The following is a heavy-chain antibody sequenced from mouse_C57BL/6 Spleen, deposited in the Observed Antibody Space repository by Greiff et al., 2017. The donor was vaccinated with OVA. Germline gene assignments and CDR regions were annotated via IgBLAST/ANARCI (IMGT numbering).Heavy chain of an antibody. D-gene: IGHD2-5*01. Sequence: QVQLKQPGAELVMPGASVKLSCKASGYTFTSYWMQWVKQRPGQGLEWIGEIDPSDSYTNYNQKFKGKATLTVDTSSSTAYMQLSSLTSEDSAVYDCARDSTAYWGQGTLVTVSA. CDR1: GYTFTSYW. V-gene: IGHV1-50*01. CDR2: IDPSDSYT. J-gene: IGHJ3*01. CDR3: ARDSTAY.